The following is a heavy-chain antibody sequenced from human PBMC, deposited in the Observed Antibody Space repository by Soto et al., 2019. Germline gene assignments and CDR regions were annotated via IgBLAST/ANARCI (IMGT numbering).Heavy chain of an antibody. V-gene: IGHV3-23*01. J-gene: IGHJ5*02. CDR3: AKGRGIQLWSTFDP. CDR2: ISGSGGST. D-gene: IGHD5-18*01. CDR1: GFTFSSYA. Sequence: PGGSLRLSCAASGFTFSSYAMSWVRQAPGKGLEWVSAISGSGGSTYYADSVKGRFTISRDNSKNTLYLQMNSPRAEDTAVYYCAKGRGIQLWSTFDPWGQGTLVTVSS.